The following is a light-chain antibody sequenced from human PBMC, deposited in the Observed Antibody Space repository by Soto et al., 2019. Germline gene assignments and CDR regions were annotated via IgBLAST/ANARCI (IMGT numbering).Light chain of an antibody. CDR1: QNIATY. CDR3: QQSYSTPRWT. V-gene: IGKV1-39*01. Sequence: DIQMTQSPSSLSASVGDRVTITCRASQNIATYLNWYQQTPGKAPKLLIYTASTLQSGVPSRFSGSGSGTDFTLTISSLQPEDFATYYCQQSYSTPRWTFGQGTKVEIK. CDR2: TAS. J-gene: IGKJ1*01.